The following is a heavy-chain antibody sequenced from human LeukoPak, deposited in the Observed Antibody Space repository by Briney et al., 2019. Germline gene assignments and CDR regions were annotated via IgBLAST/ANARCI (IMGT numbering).Heavy chain of an antibody. V-gene: IGHV4-34*01. CDR1: GEPFSGYY. CDR3: ARGGFYGHPFEF. J-gene: IGHJ4*02. CDR2: INRHGNT. D-gene: IGHD3-10*01. Sequence: SETLSLTCAVSGEPFSGYYWGWIRQPPGKGLELIGEINRHGNTDYNPSLKSRVSMSIDTSKNQFSLKLISVTAADTAMYFCARGGFYGHPFEFGGQGILVIVSA.